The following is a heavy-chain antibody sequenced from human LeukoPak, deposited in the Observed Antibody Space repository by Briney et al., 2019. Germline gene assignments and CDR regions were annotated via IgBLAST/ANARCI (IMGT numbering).Heavy chain of an antibody. J-gene: IGHJ3*02. CDR3: QAGRMTGTLDAFDI. CDR1: GGSISSSSYY. V-gene: IGHV4-39*01. CDR2: IYYSGST. D-gene: IGHD1-20*01. Sequence: PSETLSLTCTVSGGSISSSSYYWGWIRQPPGKGLEWIGSIYYSGSTYYNPSLKSRVTISVDTSRNQFSLKLSSVTAADTALYYCQAGRMTGTLDAFDIWGQGTMVTVSS.